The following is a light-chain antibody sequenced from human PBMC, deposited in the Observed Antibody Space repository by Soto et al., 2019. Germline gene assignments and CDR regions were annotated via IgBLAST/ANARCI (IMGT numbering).Light chain of an antibody. V-gene: IGKV3-15*01. Sequence: EIVMTQSPATLSVSPGERATLSCRASQSVSSNLAWYQQKPGQAPRLLIYGASTRATGIPARFSGSGSGTEFPLTISSLQSEDFAVYYCQQYNNWPQGITFGPGTKVDIK. J-gene: IGKJ3*01. CDR2: GAS. CDR3: QQYNNWPQGIT. CDR1: QSVSSN.